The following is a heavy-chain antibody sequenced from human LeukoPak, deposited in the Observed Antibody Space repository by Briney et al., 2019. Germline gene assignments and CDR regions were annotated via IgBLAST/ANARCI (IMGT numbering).Heavy chain of an antibody. CDR1: GGSFSGYY. CDR3: ARTTEGGYSYGYFYYYYMDV. Sequence: SETLSLTCAVYGGSFSGYYWSWIRQPPGKGLEWIGYIYYSGSTNYNPSLKSRVTISVDMSKNQFSLKLRSVTAADTAVYYCARTTEGGYSYGYFYYYYMDVWGKGTTVTISS. J-gene: IGHJ6*03. D-gene: IGHD5-18*01. CDR2: IYYSGST. V-gene: IGHV4-59*01.